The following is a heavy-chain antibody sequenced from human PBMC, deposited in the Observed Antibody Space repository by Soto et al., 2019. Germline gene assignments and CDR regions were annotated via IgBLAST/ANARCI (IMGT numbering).Heavy chain of an antibody. Sequence: QVQLVQSGAEVKKPGASVKVSCKASGYTFTSYGISWVRQAPGQGLEWMGWISAYNGNTNYAQKLQGRVTMTTDTSTSTAYMEPRSLRSDDTAVYYCARFLTGSVRWLQLPNYYYYGIDVWGQGTTVTVSS. J-gene: IGHJ6*02. CDR3: ARFLTGSVRWLQLPNYYYYGIDV. D-gene: IGHD5-12*01. CDR2: ISAYNGNT. V-gene: IGHV1-18*01. CDR1: GYTFTSYG.